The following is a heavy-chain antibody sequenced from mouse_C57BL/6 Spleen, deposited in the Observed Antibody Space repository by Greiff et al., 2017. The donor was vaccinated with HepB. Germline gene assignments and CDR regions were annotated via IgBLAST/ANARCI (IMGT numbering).Heavy chain of an antibody. J-gene: IGHJ4*01. Sequence: QVQLQQSGAELVKPGASVKISCKASGYAFSSYWMNWVKQRPGKGLEWIGQIYPGDGDTNYNGKFKGKATLTADKSSSTAYMQLSSLTSEDSAVYFCARCPYGYDEGYYAMDYWGQGTSVTVSS. CDR2: IYPGDGDT. CDR1: GYAFSSYW. D-gene: IGHD2-2*01. CDR3: ARCPYGYDEGYYAMDY. V-gene: IGHV1-80*01.